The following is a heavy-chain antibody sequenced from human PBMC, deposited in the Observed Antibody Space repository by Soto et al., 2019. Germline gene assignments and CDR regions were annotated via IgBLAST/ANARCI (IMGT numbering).Heavy chain of an antibody. Sequence: EVQLVESGGDLVQPGGSLRLSCAASGFSFGSSWMTWVRQAPGKGLAWVANLKKDGSKINYLDSVRGRFTVSRDNAKNALDLEMNSLRAEDTALYYCARDVSPVSSSLYLEAFDIWGQGTRVTVSS. CDR1: GFSFGSSW. J-gene: IGHJ3*02. CDR2: LKKDGSKI. V-gene: IGHV3-7*05. D-gene: IGHD6-13*01. CDR3: ARDVSPVSSSLYLEAFDI.